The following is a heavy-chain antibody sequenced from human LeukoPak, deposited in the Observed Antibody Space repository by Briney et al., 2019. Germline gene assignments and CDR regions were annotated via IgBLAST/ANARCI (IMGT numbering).Heavy chain of an antibody. CDR3: ARDRRDRGVPYMDV. CDR1: GYTFTSYD. D-gene: IGHD3-10*01. Sequence: AASVKVSCKAYGYTFTSYDINWVRQATGQGLEWMGWMNPNSGNTGYAQKFQGRVTITRNTSISTAYMELSSLRSEDTAVYYCARDRRDRGVPYMDVWGKGTTVTVSS. J-gene: IGHJ6*03. CDR2: MNPNSGNT. V-gene: IGHV1-8*03.